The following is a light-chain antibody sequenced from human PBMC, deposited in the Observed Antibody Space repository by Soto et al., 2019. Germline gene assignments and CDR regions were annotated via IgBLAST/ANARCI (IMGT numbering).Light chain of an antibody. Sequence: EIVMTQSPPTLSVSPGERATISCRASQSVSRNLAWYQQKPGQAPRLLIYGASTRATGIPARFSGSGSGTEFTIAISSLQYDDFAVYYCQQYKNWPPCTFGQGTKLEIK. V-gene: IGKV3-15*01. CDR2: GAS. CDR1: QSVSRN. J-gene: IGKJ2*02. CDR3: QQYKNWPPCT.